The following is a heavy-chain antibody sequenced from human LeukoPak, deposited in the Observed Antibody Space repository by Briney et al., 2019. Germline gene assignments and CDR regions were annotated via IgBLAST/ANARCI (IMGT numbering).Heavy chain of an antibody. J-gene: IGHJ4*02. V-gene: IGHV3-23*01. CDR2: ISGSGGST. D-gene: IGHD3-10*01. CDR3: AKDYDSGAYFDY. CDR1: GFTFSSYG. Sequence: GGSLRLSCAVSGFTFSSYGMTWVRQAPGKGLEWVSSISGSGGSTYYADSVKGRFTISRDNSKNTLSLQMNSLRAEDTAGYYCAKDYDSGAYFDYWGQGTLVTVSS.